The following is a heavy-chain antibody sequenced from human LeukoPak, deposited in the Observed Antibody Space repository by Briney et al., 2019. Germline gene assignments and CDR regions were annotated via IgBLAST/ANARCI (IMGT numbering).Heavy chain of an antibody. D-gene: IGHD3-10*01. J-gene: IGHJ5*02. V-gene: IGHV3-7*01. Sequence: PGGSLRLSCAASEFTFAIEWMTWVRQAPGTGLEWVATIKGDGSEKYYVDSVKGRFTVSRDNAENSLFLQMNSLKDEDMAVYYCAGDRGWTFYLWGQGTLVTVSS. CDR3: AGDRGWTFYL. CDR2: IKGDGSEK. CDR1: EFTFAIEW.